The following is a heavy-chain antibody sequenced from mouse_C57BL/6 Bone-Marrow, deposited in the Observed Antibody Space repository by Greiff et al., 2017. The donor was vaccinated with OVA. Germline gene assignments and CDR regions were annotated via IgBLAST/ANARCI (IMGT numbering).Heavy chain of an antibody. Sequence: EVMLVESGGGLVQPGGSLKLSCAASGFTFSDYYMYWVRQTPEKRLEWVAYISNGGGSTYYPDTVKGRFTISRDNAKNTLYLQMSRLKSEDTAMYYCARQDYYGSSLFAYWGQGTLVTVSA. J-gene: IGHJ3*01. V-gene: IGHV5-12*01. CDR1: GFTFSDYY. CDR3: ARQDYYGSSLFAY. CDR2: ISNGGGST. D-gene: IGHD1-1*01.